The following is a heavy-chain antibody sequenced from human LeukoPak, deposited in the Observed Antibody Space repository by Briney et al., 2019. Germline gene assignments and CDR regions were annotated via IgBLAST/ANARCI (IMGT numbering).Heavy chain of an antibody. Sequence: SGGSLRLSCAASGFTFSSYWMSWVRQAPGKGLEWMANIKQDGSEKNYVDSVKGRFTISRDNAKSSLYLQMNSLRVEDTALYYCAVIVAAGTGGFDSWGQGTLVTVSS. CDR3: AVIVAAGTGGFDS. V-gene: IGHV3-7*01. CDR1: GFTFSSYW. CDR2: IKQDGSEK. D-gene: IGHD6-13*01. J-gene: IGHJ4*02.